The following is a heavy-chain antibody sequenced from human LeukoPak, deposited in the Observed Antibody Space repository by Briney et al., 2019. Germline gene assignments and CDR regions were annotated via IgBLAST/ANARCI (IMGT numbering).Heavy chain of an antibody. Sequence: SETLSLTCAVYGGSFSGYYWSWIHQSPGKELEWIGEINHSGSTNYNPSLKSRVTISVDTSKNQFSLKLSSVTAADTAVYYCARECSSTSCRNGDYYYYYMDVWGKGTTVTVSS. CDR2: INHSGST. CDR3: ARECSSTSCRNGDYYYYYMDV. J-gene: IGHJ6*03. D-gene: IGHD2-2*01. CDR1: GGSFSGYY. V-gene: IGHV4-34*01.